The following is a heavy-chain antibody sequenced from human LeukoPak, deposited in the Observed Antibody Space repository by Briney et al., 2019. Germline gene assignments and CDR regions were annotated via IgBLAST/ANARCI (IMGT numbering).Heavy chain of an antibody. CDR2: ISTNGGST. Sequence: GGSLRLSCAASGFTFSSYAMHWVRQAPGKGLEYVSAISTNGGSTYYANSVKGRLTISRDNSKNTLYLQMGSLRAEDMAVYYCARRSYSGAYDIWGQGTMVTVSS. V-gene: IGHV3-64*01. CDR1: GFTFSSYA. D-gene: IGHD1-26*01. CDR3: ARRSYSGAYDI. J-gene: IGHJ3*02.